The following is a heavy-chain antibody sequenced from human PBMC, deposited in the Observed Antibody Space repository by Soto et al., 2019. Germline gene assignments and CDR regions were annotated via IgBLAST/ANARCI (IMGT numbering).Heavy chain of an antibody. CDR2: ISAHNGNT. D-gene: IGHD1-1*01. V-gene: IGHV1-18*01. CDR1: GYIFTTYG. Sequence: QVHLVQSGAEVKKPGASVKVSCKGSGYIFTTYGITWVRQAPGQGLEWMGWISAHNGNTNYAQKPQGRVTVTRDTSTSTAYMELRNLRSDDKVVYYCARGRYGDYWGQGALVTVSS. J-gene: IGHJ4*02. CDR3: ARGRYGDY.